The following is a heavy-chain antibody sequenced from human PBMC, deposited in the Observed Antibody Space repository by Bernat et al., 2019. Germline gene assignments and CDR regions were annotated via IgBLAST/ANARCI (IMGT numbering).Heavy chain of an antibody. J-gene: IGHJ4*02. CDR1: GFTFSSYE. CDR3: ASWYSSSWDEDFDY. D-gene: IGHD6-13*01. V-gene: IGHV3-48*03. CDR2: ISSSGSTI. Sequence: EVQLVESGGGLVQPGGSLRLSCAASGFTFSSYEMNWVRQAPGKGLEWVSYISSSGSTIYYADSVKGRFTISRDNAKNTLYLQMNSLRAEDTAVYYCASWYSSSWDEDFDYWGQGTLVTVSS.